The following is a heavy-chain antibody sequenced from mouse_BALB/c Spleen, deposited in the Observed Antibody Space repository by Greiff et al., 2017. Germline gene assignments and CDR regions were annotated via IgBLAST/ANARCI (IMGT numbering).Heavy chain of an antibody. D-gene: IGHD2-13*01. CDR3: AIDYRPPYAMDY. CDR1: GYAFSSSW. Sequence: QVQLQQSGPELVKPGASVKLSCKASGYAFSSSWMNWVKQRPGQGLEWIGRIYPGDGDTNYTGKFKGKATLTADNSSSTSYMQLSSLTSGDSAVYFGAIDYRPPYAMDYWGEGTPVTVSS. V-gene: IGHV1-82*01. CDR2: IYPGDGDT. J-gene: IGHJ4*01.